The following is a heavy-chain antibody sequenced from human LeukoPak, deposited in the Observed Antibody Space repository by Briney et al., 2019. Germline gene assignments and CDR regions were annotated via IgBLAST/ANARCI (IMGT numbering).Heavy chain of an antibody. CDR1: GYTFTSYY. V-gene: IGHV1-46*01. Sequence: ASVKVSCKASGYTFTSYYMHWVRQAPGQGLEWMGIINPSGGSTSYAQKFQGRVTMTRDTSTSTVYVELSSLRSEDTAVYYCASGYCSSTSCYPDAFDIWGQGTMVTVSS. D-gene: IGHD2-2*01. J-gene: IGHJ3*02. CDR3: ASGYCSSTSCYPDAFDI. CDR2: INPSGGST.